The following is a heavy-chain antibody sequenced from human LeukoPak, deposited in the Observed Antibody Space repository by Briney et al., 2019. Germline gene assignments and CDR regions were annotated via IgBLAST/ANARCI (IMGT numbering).Heavy chain of an antibody. CDR2: ISSSSSYI. CDR1: GFTFSSYS. CDR3: GRGVPDILKNRFDP. V-gene: IGHV3-21*01. J-gene: IGHJ5*02. Sequence: GGSLRLSCAASGFTFSSYSMNWVRQAPGKGLEWVSSISSSSSYIYYADSVKGRFTISRDNAKNSLYLQMNSLRAEDTAVYYWGRGVPDILKNRFDPWGQGTLVTVSS. D-gene: IGHD3-9*01.